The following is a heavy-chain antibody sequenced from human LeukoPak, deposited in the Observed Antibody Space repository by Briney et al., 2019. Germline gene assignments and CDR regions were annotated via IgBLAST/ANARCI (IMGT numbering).Heavy chain of an antibody. D-gene: IGHD5-18*01. CDR1: GGSFSDYY. V-gene: IGHV4-34*01. CDR2: INHSGNT. CDR3: ARGLRRYSKAFPFDY. Sequence: SETLSLTCAVYGGSFSDYYWSWIRQPPGKGLEWIGEINHSGNTIFNPSLKSRVTISVDTSKNQFSLRLSSVTAADTTVYYCARGLRRYSKAFPFDYWGQGTLVTVSS. J-gene: IGHJ4*02.